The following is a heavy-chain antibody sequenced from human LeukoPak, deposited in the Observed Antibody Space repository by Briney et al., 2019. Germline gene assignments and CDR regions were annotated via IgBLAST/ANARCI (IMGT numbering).Heavy chain of an antibody. CDR1: GGSISSSNW. V-gene: IGHV4-4*02. J-gene: IGHJ5*02. D-gene: IGHD1-26*01. CDR3: ARSPSGSSSRWFDP. Sequence: PSETLSLTCAVSGGSISSSNWWSWVRQPPGKGLEWIGEIYHSGTTNYNPSLKSRVTISVDKSKNQFSLKLSSVTAADTAVYYCARSPSGSSSRWFDPWGQGTLVTVSS. CDR2: IYHSGTT.